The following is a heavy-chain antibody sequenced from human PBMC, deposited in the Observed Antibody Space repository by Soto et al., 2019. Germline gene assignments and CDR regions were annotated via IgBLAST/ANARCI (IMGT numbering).Heavy chain of an antibody. V-gene: IGHV4-38-2*01. CDR2: IYHGGST. Sequence: SETLSLTCAVSGYSISSGYYWGWLRQPPGKGLEWIRSIYHGGSTYYNPSLNSRVTLSIDMTNNHVSLILNSVTAADTAVYYCARVGPWVPYYYDSSPYTFENWFDPWGQGTLVTVSS. CDR1: GYSISSGYY. J-gene: IGHJ5*02. D-gene: IGHD3-22*01. CDR3: ARVGPWVPYYYDSSPYTFENWFDP.